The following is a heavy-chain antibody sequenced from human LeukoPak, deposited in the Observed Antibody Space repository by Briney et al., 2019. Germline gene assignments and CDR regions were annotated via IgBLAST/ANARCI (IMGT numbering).Heavy chain of an antibody. V-gene: IGHV3-21*01. CDR2: ISSSSDYI. Sequence: PGGSLRLSCTASGFTFSIYSINWVRQAPGKGLEWVSSISSSSDYIYYADSLKGRFTISRDNAKNSLYLQMNSLRAEGTAVYYCARAPSGYDPYFDYWGQGTLVTVSS. CDR1: GFTFSIYS. J-gene: IGHJ4*02. CDR3: ARAPSGYDPYFDY. D-gene: IGHD5-12*01.